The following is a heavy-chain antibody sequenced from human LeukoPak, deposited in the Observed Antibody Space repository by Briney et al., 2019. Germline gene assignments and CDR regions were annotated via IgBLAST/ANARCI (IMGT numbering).Heavy chain of an antibody. Sequence: SETLSLTCTVSGGSISSGGYYWSWIRQHPGKGLEWIGYIYYSGSTYYNPSLKSRVTISVDTSKNQFSLKLSSVTAADTAVYYCARSVSSYNWNYLIDYWGQGTLVAVSS. CDR3: ARSVSSYNWNYLIDY. CDR1: GGSISSGGYY. CDR2: IYYSGST. D-gene: IGHD1-7*01. J-gene: IGHJ4*02. V-gene: IGHV4-31*03.